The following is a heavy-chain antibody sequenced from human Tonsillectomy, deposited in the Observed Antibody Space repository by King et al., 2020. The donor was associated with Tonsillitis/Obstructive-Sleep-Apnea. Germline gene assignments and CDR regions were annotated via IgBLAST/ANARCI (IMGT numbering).Heavy chain of an antibody. V-gene: IGHV1-69*12. Sequence: QLVQSGAEVKKPGSSVKVSCKASGGTFSRYAISWVRQAPGQGLEWMGGIIPIFGTANYAQKFQGRVTITADESTSTAYMELSRLRSEDTAVYYCARATIFGVVRYFDLWGRGTLVTVSS. CDR1: GGTFSRYA. CDR3: ARATIFGVVRYFDL. D-gene: IGHD3-3*01. J-gene: IGHJ2*01. CDR2: IIPIFGTA.